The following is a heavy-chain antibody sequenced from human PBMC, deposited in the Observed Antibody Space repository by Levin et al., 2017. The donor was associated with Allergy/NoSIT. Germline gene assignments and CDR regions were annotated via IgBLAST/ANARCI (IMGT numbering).Heavy chain of an antibody. Sequence: GGSLRLSCAASGFTFSSYGMHWVRQAPGKGLEWVAVIWYDGSNKYYADSVKGRFTISRDNSKNTLYLQMNSLRAEDTAVYYCARDFGGHGELTFYGMDVWGQGTTVTVSS. J-gene: IGHJ6*02. CDR2: IWYDGSNK. V-gene: IGHV3-33*01. CDR1: GFTFSSYG. CDR3: ARDFGGHGELTFYGMDV. D-gene: IGHD3-10*01.